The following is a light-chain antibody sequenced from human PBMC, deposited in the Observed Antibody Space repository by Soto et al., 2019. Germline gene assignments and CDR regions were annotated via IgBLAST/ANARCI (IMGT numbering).Light chain of an antibody. CDR2: KAS. CDR1: QTISSL. Sequence: DIQMTQSPSTLSGSVGDRVTITCLASQTISSLLSWYHQKPGKAPKLLIYKASTLKSGVPSRFSGSGSGTEFTLTISSLQPDDFATYYCQHYNSYSEAFGQGTKVDI. V-gene: IGKV1-5*03. CDR3: QHYNSYSEA. J-gene: IGKJ1*01.